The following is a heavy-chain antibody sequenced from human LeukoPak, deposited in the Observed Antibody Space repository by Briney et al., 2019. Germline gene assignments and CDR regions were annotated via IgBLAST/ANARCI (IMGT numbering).Heavy chain of an antibody. CDR3: ARDYYGDYYQSGYGMDV. CDR2: ISGSGSFK. Sequence: GGSLRLSCAASGFTFSTYSMNWVCQAPGKGLEWVSSISGSGSFKFYTDSVKGRFTISRDNVKRSLYLQLSSLRAEDTAVYYCARDYYGDYYQSGYGMDVWGQGTTVTVSS. J-gene: IGHJ6*02. CDR1: GFTFSTYS. V-gene: IGHV3-21*01. D-gene: IGHD4-17*01.